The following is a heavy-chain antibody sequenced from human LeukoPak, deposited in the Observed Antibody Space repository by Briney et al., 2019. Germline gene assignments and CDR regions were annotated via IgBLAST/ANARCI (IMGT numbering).Heavy chain of an antibody. D-gene: IGHD3-10*01. J-gene: IGHJ5*02. CDR3: ARGWPPRSVAFYGSGSYYGSNWFDP. CDR1: GGSINTIGYY. CDR2: INHSGST. Sequence: SETLSLTCTVSGGSINTIGYYWSWIRQPPGKGLEWIGEINHSGSTNYNPSLKSRVTISVDTSKNQFSLKLSSVTAADTAVYYCARGWPPRSVAFYGSGSYYGSNWFDPWGQGTLVTVSS. V-gene: IGHV4-34*01.